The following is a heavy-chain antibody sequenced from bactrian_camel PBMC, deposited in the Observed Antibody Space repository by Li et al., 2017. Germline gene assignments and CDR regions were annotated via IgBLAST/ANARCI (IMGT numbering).Heavy chain of an antibody. V-gene: IGHV3S53*01. Sequence: VQLVESGGGSVQAGGSLRLSCLASVSHYSTLCMGWFRQPPGNEREGVAVLFTRGGSTFYGNSVKGRFTISQDSVKNTVYLQMNSLKPEDTAVYYCVADSNCDKPEWEYDFWGQGTQVTVS. D-gene: IGHD2*01. CDR2: FTRGGST. CDR3: VADSNCDKPEWEYDF. J-gene: IGHJ4*01. CDR1: VSHYSTLC.